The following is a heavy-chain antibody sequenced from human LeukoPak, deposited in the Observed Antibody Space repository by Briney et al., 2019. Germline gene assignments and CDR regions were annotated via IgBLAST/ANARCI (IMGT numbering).Heavy chain of an antibody. D-gene: IGHD2-15*01. CDR1: GGSISDSNYY. Sequence: SETLSLTCTVSGGSISDSNYYWGWVRQPPGKGLEWIGSIYYSGNTYYNPSLKSRVTISIDTSKKEFSLKVTSVTAADTAVFYCVRHALRVAAVWGQGTLVTVSS. CDR3: VRHALRVAAV. V-gene: IGHV4-39*01. J-gene: IGHJ4*02. CDR2: IYYSGNT.